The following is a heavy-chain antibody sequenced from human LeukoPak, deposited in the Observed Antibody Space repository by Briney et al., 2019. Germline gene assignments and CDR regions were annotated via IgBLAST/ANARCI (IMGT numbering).Heavy chain of an antibody. V-gene: IGHV1-3*01. CDR2: INAGNGNT. CDR3: ARNVGSLWFGELFDY. Sequence: ASVKVSCKASGYTFTSYAMHWVRQAPGQRLEWMGWINAGNGNTKYSQKFQGRATITRDTSASTAYMELSSLRSEDTAVYYCARNVGSLWFGELFDYWGQGTLVTVSS. J-gene: IGHJ4*02. D-gene: IGHD3-10*01. CDR1: GYTFTSYA.